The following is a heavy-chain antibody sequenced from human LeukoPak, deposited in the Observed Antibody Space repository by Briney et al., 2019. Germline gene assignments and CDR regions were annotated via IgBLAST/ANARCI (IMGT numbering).Heavy chain of an antibody. J-gene: IGHJ4*02. D-gene: IGHD3-10*01. V-gene: IGHV3-30*18. CDR1: GFTFSSYG. Sequence: GRSLRLSCAASGFTFSSYGMHWVRQAPGKGLEWVAVISYDGSNKYYADSVKGRFTISRDNSKNTLYLQMNSLRAEDTAVYYCAKGVSYYGSGSYYNFDYWGQGTLVTVSS. CDR2: ISYDGSNK. CDR3: AKGVSYYGSGSYYNFDY.